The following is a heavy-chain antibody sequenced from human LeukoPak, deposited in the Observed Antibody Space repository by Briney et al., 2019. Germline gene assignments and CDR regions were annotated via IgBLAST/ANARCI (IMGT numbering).Heavy chain of an antibody. V-gene: IGHV3-20*01. CDR1: GFTFDDYG. J-gene: IGHJ4*02. D-gene: IGHD7-27*01. CDR2: INWNGDTI. CDR3: AKEGGANWDPFDY. Sequence: PGGSLRLSCAASGFTFDDYGMSWVRQVPGKGLEWVSGINWNGDTIGYADSVKGRFTISRDSARNSLYLQMNSLRVEDTALYHCAKEGGANWDPFDYWGQGTLVTVSS.